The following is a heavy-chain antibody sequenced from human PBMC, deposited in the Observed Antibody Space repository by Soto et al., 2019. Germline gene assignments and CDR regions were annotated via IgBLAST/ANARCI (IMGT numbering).Heavy chain of an antibody. D-gene: IGHD1-1*01. CDR3: VKDRGKSYRDFHY. V-gene: IGHV4-30-2*01. Sequence: SETLSLTCAVSGGSISSGGYSWSWIRQPPGKGLEWIGYIYHSGSTYYNPSLKSRVTISVDRSKNQFSLKLSSVTAADTAVYYCVKDRGKSYRDFHYWGQGILVTVSS. CDR1: GGSISSGGYS. CDR2: IYHSGST. J-gene: IGHJ4*02.